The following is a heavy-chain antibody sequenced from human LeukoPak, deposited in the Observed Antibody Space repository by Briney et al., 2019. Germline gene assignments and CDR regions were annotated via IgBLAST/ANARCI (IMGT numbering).Heavy chain of an antibody. CDR2: VSSRGGTT. V-gene: IGHV3-23*01. D-gene: IGHD2-8*01. Sequence: GGSLRLSCAASGFRFDDYAMHWVRQAPGKGLEWVSAVSSRGGTTYYADSVKGRFTISRDNSKNTLYLQMISLRDEDTAVYYCAKRGTIWGQGTLVTVSS. CDR1: GFRFDDYA. J-gene: IGHJ4*02. CDR3: AKRGTI.